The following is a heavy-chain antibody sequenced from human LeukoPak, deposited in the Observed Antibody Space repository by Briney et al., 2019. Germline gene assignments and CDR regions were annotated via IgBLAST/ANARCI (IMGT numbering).Heavy chain of an antibody. V-gene: IGHV3-30*02. CDR1: GFTFSSYA. CDR2: IRYDGSNK. CDR3: AKDGGLYYDFWSGYYHGWFDY. D-gene: IGHD3-3*01. Sequence: GGSLRLSCAASGFTFSSYAMNWVRQAPGKGLEWVAFIRYDGSNKYYADSVKGRFTISRDNSKNTLYLQMNSLRAEDTAVYYCAKDGGLYYDFWSGYYHGWFDYWGQGTLVTVSS. J-gene: IGHJ4*02.